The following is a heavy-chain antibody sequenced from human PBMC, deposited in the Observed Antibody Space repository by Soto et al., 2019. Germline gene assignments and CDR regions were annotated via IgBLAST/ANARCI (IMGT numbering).Heavy chain of an antibody. Sequence: QVQLVQSGAEVKKPGASVMVSCRSSGFSFRSYAFHWVRQAPGHSLEWMGWINTANGHTKYSQKFQDRVILIRDTSGSTVHMELSGLTSKDTVFYYCGRDFAHSGSTPYYYFYYGLDVWGPGTTVTVSS. CDR3: GRDFAHSGSTPYYYFYYGLDV. J-gene: IGHJ6*02. D-gene: IGHD5-12*01. CDR1: GFSFRSYA. CDR2: INTANGHT. V-gene: IGHV1-3*04.